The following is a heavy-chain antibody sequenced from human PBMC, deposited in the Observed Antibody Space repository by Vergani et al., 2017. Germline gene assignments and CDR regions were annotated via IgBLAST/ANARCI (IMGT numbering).Heavy chain of an antibody. CDR3: ARGSXLGGSCYKPLFDY. J-gene: IGHJ4*02. D-gene: IGHD2-15*01. V-gene: IGHV4-38-2*01. Sequence: QVQLQESGPGLVKPSETLSLTCAVSGYSISSGYYWGWIRQPPGKGLEWIGSIYHSGSTYYNPSLKSRVTISVDTSKNQFSLNLTSVTAAATAVYFCARGSXLGGSCYKPLFDYWVQGVLVTVSS. CDR2: IYHSGST. CDR1: GYSISSGYY.